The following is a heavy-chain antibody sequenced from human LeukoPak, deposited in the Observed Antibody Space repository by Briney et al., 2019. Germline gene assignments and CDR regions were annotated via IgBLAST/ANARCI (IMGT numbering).Heavy chain of an antibody. Sequence: GGSLRLSCAASGFSFSTYGMHWVRQAPGKGLEWVAVISYDGSNKYYADSVKGRFTISRDNSKNTLYLQMNSLRAEDTAVYYCARERRTSSSYYYYGMDVWGQGTTVTVSS. V-gene: IGHV3-30*03. J-gene: IGHJ6*02. CDR3: ARERRTSSSYYYYGMDV. CDR1: GFSFSTYG. CDR2: ISYDGSNK. D-gene: IGHD2-2*01.